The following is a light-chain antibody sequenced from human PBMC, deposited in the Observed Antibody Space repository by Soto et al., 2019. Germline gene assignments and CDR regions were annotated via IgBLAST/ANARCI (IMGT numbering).Light chain of an antibody. CDR2: EVN. Sequence: QSALTQPPSVSESPGQSVTISCTGTSSDVGSYDRVSWYQQPPGTAPKLMIYEVNNRPSGVPDRFSGSKSGNTASLTISGLQAEDEADYYCTSYTSSNTFVFGTGTKVTVL. CDR1: SSDVGSYDR. CDR3: TSYTSSNTFV. V-gene: IGLV2-18*02. J-gene: IGLJ1*01.